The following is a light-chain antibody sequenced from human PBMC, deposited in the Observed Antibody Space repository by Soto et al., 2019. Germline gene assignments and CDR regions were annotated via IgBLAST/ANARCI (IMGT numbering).Light chain of an antibody. CDR2: AAS. CDR1: QVISNY. Sequence: IQMIKYPSSLSASVRDRVTITCRASQVISNYLAWYQHKSGKDPKLLIYAASTLQAGVPSRFSGSGSGTEFTLTISSLQSEDFAVYYCQHFRNRPWTFGQGTKV. CDR3: QHFRNRPWT. J-gene: IGKJ1*01. V-gene: IGKV1-27*01.